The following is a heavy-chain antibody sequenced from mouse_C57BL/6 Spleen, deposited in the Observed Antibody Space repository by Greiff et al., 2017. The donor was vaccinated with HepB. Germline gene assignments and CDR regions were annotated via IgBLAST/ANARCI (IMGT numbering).Heavy chain of an antibody. V-gene: IGHV1-69*01. D-gene: IGHD2-1*01. Sequence: QVQLKQPGAELVMPGASVKLSCKASGYTFTSYWMHWVKQRPGQGLEWIGEIDPSDSYINYNQKFKGKSTLTVDKSSSTAYMQLSSLTSEDSAVYYCARGDGNPAWFAYWGQGTLVTVSA. CDR2: IDPSDSYI. CDR1: GYTFTSYW. J-gene: IGHJ3*01. CDR3: ARGDGNPAWFAY.